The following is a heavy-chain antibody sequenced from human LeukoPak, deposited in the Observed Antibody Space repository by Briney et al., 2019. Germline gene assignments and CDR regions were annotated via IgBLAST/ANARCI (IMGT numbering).Heavy chain of an antibody. CDR1: GGTFSSYG. CDR3: AREGDYGDYASDC. Sequence: SVKVSCKASGGTFSSYGISWVRQAPGQGLEWMGRIIPIFGTANYAQKFQGRLTITTDESTSTAYMELSSLGSEDTAVYYYAREGDYGDYASDCWGQGTLVTVSS. D-gene: IGHD4-17*01. CDR2: IIPIFGTA. J-gene: IGHJ4*02. V-gene: IGHV1-69*05.